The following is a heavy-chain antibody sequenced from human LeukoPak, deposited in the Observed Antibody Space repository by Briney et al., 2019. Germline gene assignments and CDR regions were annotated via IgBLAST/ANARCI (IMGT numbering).Heavy chain of an antibody. CDR3: AKDKDRYCRSTSCPSPDY. CDR2: ISGSGGST. CDR1: GFTFSSYA. Sequence: GGSLRLSCAASGFTFSSYAMSWVRQAPGKGLEWVSAISGSGGSTYYADSVKGRFTISRDNSKNTLYLQMNSLRAEDTAVYYCAKDKDRYCRSTSCPSPDYWGQGTLVTVSS. V-gene: IGHV3-23*01. J-gene: IGHJ4*02. D-gene: IGHD2-2*01.